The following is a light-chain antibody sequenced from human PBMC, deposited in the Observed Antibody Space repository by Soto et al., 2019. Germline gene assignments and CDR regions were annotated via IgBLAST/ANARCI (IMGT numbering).Light chain of an antibody. Sequence: EIVFTQSPGTLSLSPGERATLSCRASQSVSSSYLAWYQQKPGQAPRLLIYGASSRATGIPARFSGSGSGTEFTLTISSLQSEDFAVYYCQQYNNWPRVFGQGTKVDIK. J-gene: IGKJ1*01. V-gene: IGKV3D-15*01. CDR2: GAS. CDR3: QQYNNWPRV. CDR1: QSVSSSY.